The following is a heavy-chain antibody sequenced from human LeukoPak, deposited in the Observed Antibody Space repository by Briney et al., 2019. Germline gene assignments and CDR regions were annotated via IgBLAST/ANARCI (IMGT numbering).Heavy chain of an antibody. CDR1: GDSVSSNSAA. D-gene: IGHD2-21*02. Sequence: LSQTLSLTCAISGDSVSSNSAAWNWIRQSPSRGLEWLGRTYYRSKWYNDYAVSVKSRITINPDTSKNQFSLQLNSVTPEDTAVYYCARSTEVVVVTEVDYWGQGTLVTVSS. J-gene: IGHJ4*02. V-gene: IGHV6-1*01. CDR3: ARSTEVVVVTEVDY. CDR2: TYYRSKWYN.